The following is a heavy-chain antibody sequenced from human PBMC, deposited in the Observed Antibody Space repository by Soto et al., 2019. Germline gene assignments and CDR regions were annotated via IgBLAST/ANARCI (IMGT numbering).Heavy chain of an antibody. Sequence: ASVKVSCKVSGYTLTELSMHWVRQAPGKGLEWMGGFDPEDGETIYAQKFQGRVTMTEDTSTDTAYMELSSLRSEDTAVYYCATSPRNYDFWSGYYKTVYFDYWGQGTLVTVSS. V-gene: IGHV1-24*01. CDR3: ATSPRNYDFWSGYYKTVYFDY. CDR1: GYTLTELS. CDR2: FDPEDGET. J-gene: IGHJ4*02. D-gene: IGHD3-3*01.